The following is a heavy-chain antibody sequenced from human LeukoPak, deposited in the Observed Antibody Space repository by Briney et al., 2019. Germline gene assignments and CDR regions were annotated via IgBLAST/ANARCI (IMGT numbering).Heavy chain of an antibody. CDR1: GGTFSSYA. CDR3: ARTGSVVVPAAGGDY. D-gene: IGHD2-2*01. CDR2: IIPIFGTA. V-gene: IGHV1-69*13. J-gene: IGHJ4*02. Sequence: SVKVSCKASGGTFSSYAISWVRQAPGQGLEWMGGIIPIFGTANYAQKFQGRVTITADESTSTAYMELSSLRSEDTAVYYCARTGSVVVPAAGGDYWGQGTLVTVSS.